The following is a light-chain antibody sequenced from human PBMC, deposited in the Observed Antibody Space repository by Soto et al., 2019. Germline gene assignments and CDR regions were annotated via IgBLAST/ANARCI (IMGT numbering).Light chain of an antibody. V-gene: IGKV3-11*01. CDR2: NGS. Sequence: EVVLTQSPATLSLSAGERATLSCRASQSVTTSLAWYQQKPGQPPRLLIYNGSSRATCIPARFSGSVSGTDFTSTVSILDPEYFAIYYCEQGGDWLRWTFGHGTKVDI. CDR3: EQGGDWLRWT. CDR1: QSVTTS. J-gene: IGKJ1*01.